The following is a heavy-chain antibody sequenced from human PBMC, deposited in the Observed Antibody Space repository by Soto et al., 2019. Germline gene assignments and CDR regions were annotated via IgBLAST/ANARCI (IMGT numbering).Heavy chain of an antibody. CDR3: ASRHGSSFDS. Sequence: SETLSLTCTVSGGSISSYYWSWIRQPPGKGLEWIGYIYYSGSTNYNPSLKSRVTISVDTSRNQFSLKLSSVTAADTAVYYCASRHGSSFDSSAQAPLARGSS. J-gene: IGHJ5*01. CDR2: IYYSGST. V-gene: IGHV4-59*08. CDR1: GGSISSYY.